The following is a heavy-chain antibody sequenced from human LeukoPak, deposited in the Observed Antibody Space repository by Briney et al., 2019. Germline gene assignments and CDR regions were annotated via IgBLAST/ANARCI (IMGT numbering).Heavy chain of an antibody. CDR1: GGTFSSYA. V-gene: IGHV1-69*13. J-gene: IGHJ4*02. CDR3: ARDQGKVKGGPVDY. Sequence: ASVKVSCKASGGTFSSYAISWVRQAPGQGLEWMGGIIPIFGTANYAQKFQGRVTITADESTSTAYMELSSLRSEDTAVYYCARDQGKVKGGPVDYWGQGTLVTVSS. D-gene: IGHD3-10*01. CDR2: IIPIFGTA.